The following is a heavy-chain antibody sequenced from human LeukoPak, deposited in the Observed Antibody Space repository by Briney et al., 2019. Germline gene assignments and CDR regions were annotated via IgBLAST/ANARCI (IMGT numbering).Heavy chain of an antibody. CDR1: GGTFSSYA. CDR2: IIPILGIA. D-gene: IGHD6-13*01. J-gene: IGHJ4*02. V-gene: IGHV1-69*04. CDR3: ARVASIAAAGSFDY. Sequence: AASVKVSCKASGGTFSSYAISWVRQAPGQGREWMGRIIPILGIANYAQKFQGRVTITADASTSTAYMELSSLRSEDTAVYYCARVASIAAAGSFDYWGQGTLVTVSS.